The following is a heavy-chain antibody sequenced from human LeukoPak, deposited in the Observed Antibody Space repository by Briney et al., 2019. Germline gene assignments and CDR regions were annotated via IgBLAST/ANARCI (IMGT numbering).Heavy chain of an antibody. CDR2: MNPNSGNT. CDR3: ARGVYSGYDRDY. CDR1: GYTFTSYD. V-gene: IGHV1-8*01. D-gene: IGHD5-12*01. Sequence: ASVKVSCKASGYTFTSYDINWVRQATGQGLEWMGWMNPNSGNTGYAQKFQGRVTMTRNTSISTAYMELSSLRSEDTAAYYCARGVYSGYDRDYWGQGTLVTVSS. J-gene: IGHJ4*02.